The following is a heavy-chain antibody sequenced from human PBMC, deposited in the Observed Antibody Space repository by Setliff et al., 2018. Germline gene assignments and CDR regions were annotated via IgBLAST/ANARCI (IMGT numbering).Heavy chain of an antibody. Sequence: GGSLRLSCAASGFTFSSYGMHWVRQAPGKGLEWVAVIWYDGSNKYYADSVKGRFTISRDNSKNTLYLQMNSLRAEDTAVYYCAKEGYYDFWSGYLNHYYYYMDVWGKGTTVTVSS. D-gene: IGHD3-3*01. CDR1: GFTFSSYG. J-gene: IGHJ6*03. CDR2: IWYDGSNK. V-gene: IGHV3-33*06. CDR3: AKEGYYDFWSGYLNHYYYYMDV.